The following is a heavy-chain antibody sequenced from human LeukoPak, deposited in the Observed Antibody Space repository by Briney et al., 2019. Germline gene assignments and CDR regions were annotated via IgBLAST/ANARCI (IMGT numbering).Heavy chain of an antibody. V-gene: IGHV3-7*01. CDR2: IKQDGSAK. CDR3: ARDSTSDTLGY. CDR1: GFTFSRYW. J-gene: IGHJ4*02. D-gene: IGHD2-2*02. Sequence: GGSLRLSCAGSGFTFSRYWMSLVRQAPGKGLEGVGNIKQDGSAKYYVDSVKGRFTMSRDNAKNSLYLQMNSLRVEDTAVYYCARDSTSDTLGYWGQGTLVIVSS.